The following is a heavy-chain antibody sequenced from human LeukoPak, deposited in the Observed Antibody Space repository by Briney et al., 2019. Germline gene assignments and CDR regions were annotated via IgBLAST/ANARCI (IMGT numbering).Heavy chain of an antibody. CDR1: GFTFSNYN. CDR3: VRIPNSANFPNWFDP. D-gene: IGHD2/OR15-2a*01. V-gene: IGHV3-21*01. J-gene: IGHJ5*02. CDR2: ISGSSAYI. Sequence: PGGSLRLSCAASGFTFSNYNMNWVRQAPEKGLEWISSISGSSAYIYYADSVKGRFTISRDSAKNSLYLQMNSLRADDTAMYYCVRIPNSANFPNWFDPWGQGTLVTVSS.